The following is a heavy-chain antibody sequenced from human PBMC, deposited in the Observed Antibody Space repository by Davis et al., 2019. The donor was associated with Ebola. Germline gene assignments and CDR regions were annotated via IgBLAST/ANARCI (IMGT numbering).Heavy chain of an antibody. J-gene: IGHJ6*02. D-gene: IGHD6-6*01. CDR3: AREYSSSYRIASGGYGMDV. Sequence: PSETLSLTCAVSGYSISSGYYWGWIRQPPGKGLEWIGSIYHSGSTYYNPSLKSRVTISVDASKNQFSLKLSSVTAADTAVYFCAREYSSSYRIASGGYGMDVWGQGTTVTVSS. CDR1: GYSISSGYY. V-gene: IGHV4-38-2*01. CDR2: IYHSGST.